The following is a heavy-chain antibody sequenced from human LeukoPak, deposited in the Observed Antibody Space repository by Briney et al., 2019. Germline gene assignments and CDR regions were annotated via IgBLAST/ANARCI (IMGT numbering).Heavy chain of an antibody. CDR3: ARFLIPYYYDP. CDR2: INHSGST. V-gene: IGHV4-34*01. CDR1: GGSFSGYY. Sequence: SETLSLTCAVYGGSFSGYYWSWIRQPPGGGLEWIGEINHSGSTNYNPSLKSRVTISVDTSKNQFSLKLSSVTAADTAVYYCARFLIPYYYDPWGQGTLVTVSS. J-gene: IGHJ5*02. D-gene: IGHD3-10*01.